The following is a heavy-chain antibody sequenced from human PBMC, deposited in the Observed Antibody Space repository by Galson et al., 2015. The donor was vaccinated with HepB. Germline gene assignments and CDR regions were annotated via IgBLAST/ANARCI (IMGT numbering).Heavy chain of an antibody. CDR1: GFTFSSDS. D-gene: IGHD5-24*01. Sequence: SLRLSCAASGFTFSSDSMNWVRQAPGKGLEWVSSISSSSSYIYYADSVKGRFTISRDNAKNSLYLQMNSLRAEDTAVYYCARDPGDGYNWFYFDYWGQGTLVTVSS. CDR2: ISSSSSYI. J-gene: IGHJ4*02. V-gene: IGHV3-21*01. CDR3: ARDPGDGYNWFYFDY.